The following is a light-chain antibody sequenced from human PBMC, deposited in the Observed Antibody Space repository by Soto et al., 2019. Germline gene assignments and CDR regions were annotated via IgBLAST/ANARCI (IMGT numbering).Light chain of an antibody. CDR2: GAS. J-gene: IGKJ5*01. CDR1: QSLSSN. V-gene: IGKV3-15*01. Sequence: DIVMTQSPATLSVSPGERATLSCRASQSLSSNLAWYQQKPGQAPRLLIYGASTRATGIPARFSGSGSGTEFELTISSIGLEDDAVSFCQQRSNWPPRGTFGQGTRLEIK. CDR3: QQRSNWPPRGT.